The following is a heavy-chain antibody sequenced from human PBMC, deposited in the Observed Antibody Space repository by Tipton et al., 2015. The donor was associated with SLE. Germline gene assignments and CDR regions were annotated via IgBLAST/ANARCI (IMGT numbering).Heavy chain of an antibody. CDR1: GYSISSVYY. J-gene: IGHJ4*02. CDR3: ARDVNSSGWYDY. V-gene: IGHV4-61*01. D-gene: IGHD6-19*01. CDR2: IYYSGST. Sequence: TLSLTCAVSGYSISSVYYWSWIRQPPGKGLEWIGYIYYSGSTNYNPSLKSRVTISVDTSKNQFSLKLSSVTAADTAVYYCARDVNSSGWYDYWGQGTLVTVSS.